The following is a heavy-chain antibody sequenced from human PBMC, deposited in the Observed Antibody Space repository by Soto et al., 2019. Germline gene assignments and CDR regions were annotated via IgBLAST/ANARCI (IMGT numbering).Heavy chain of an antibody. CDR3: AKLGTMGVFDN. CDR2: ITFRGDYT. V-gene: IGHV3-23*01. J-gene: IGHJ4*02. D-gene: IGHD1-26*01. Sequence: PVGSLRLSCAASGFTFSSYAMSWVRQAPGKGLEWLAGITFRGDYTYYADPVKGRFSLSRDNSRNRLDLQMNNLKVEDTALYYCAKLGTMGVFDNWGQGTLVTVSS. CDR1: GFTFSSYA.